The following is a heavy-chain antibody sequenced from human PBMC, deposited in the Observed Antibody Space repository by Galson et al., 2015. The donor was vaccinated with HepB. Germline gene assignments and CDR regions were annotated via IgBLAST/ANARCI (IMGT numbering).Heavy chain of an antibody. D-gene: IGHD3-10*01. Sequence: ETLSLTCTVSGVSMTNYYWNWLRQPPGKGLEWIGHIYYSGATNYNPSLKSRVTISVDTSKSQFSLKLSSVTAADSAVYYCARGRGPPTSTYWYFDLWGRGTLLTVSS. CDR2: IYYSGAT. J-gene: IGHJ2*01. V-gene: IGHV4-59*01. CDR1: GVSMTNYY. CDR3: ARGRGPPTSTYWYFDL.